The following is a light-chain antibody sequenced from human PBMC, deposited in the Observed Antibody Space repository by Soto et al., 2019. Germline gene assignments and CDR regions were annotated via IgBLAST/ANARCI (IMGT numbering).Light chain of an antibody. J-gene: IGKJ4*01. V-gene: IGKV3-20*01. Sequence: EIVLTQSPGTLSLSPGERATLSCRASQRVSSSYLAWYQQKPCQAPRLLIYGASSRATGIPDRFSGSGSGTDFTLTISRLEPEDFAVYYCQQYGSSPPLTFGGGTKVEIK. CDR1: QRVSSSY. CDR2: GAS. CDR3: QQYGSSPPLT.